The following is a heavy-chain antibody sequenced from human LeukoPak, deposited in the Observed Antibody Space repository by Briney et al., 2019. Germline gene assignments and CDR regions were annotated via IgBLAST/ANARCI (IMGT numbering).Heavy chain of an antibody. V-gene: IGHV1-2*02. D-gene: IGHD6-25*01. J-gene: IGHJ6*03. CDR2: INPNSGGT. CDR3: ARVSGLYYYYMDV. Sequence: GASVKVSCKASGYTFTGYYMHWVRQAPGQGLEWMGWINPNSGGTNYAQKFQGRVTMTRDTSISTAYMELSRLRSDDTAVYYCARVSGLYYYYMDVWGKGTTVTVSS. CDR1: GYTFTGYY.